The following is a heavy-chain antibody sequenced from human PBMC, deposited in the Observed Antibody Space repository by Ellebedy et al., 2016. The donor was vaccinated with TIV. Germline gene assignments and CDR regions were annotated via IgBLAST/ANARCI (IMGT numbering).Heavy chain of an antibody. V-gene: IGHV3-9*01. D-gene: IGHD3-10*01. CDR1: GFSFVDYA. J-gene: IGHJ6*02. CDR3: AKDMEGSGSYSTYGMDV. CDR2: ISWNGGTI. Sequence: SLKISCAASGFSFVDYAMHWVRQVPGKGLEWVSGISWNGGTIAYADSVKGRFTISRDNARNSLYLQMSSLRAEDTALYYCAKDMEGSGSYSTYGMDVWGQGTTVTVSS.